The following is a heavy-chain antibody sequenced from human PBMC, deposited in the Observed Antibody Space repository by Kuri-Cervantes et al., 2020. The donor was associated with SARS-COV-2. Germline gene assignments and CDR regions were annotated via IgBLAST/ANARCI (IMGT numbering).Heavy chain of an antibody. J-gene: IGHJ6*02. V-gene: IGHV3-74*01. Sequence: GESLKISCAASGFTFSSYWMHWVRQAPGKGLVWVSRINSDGSSTSYADSVKGRFTISRDNAKNTLYLQMNSLRAEDTAVYYCARDRFLEWLLSREYYYGMDVWGQGTTVTVSS. D-gene: IGHD3-3*01. CDR1: GFTFSSYW. CDR2: INSDGSST. CDR3: ARDRFLEWLLSREYYYGMDV.